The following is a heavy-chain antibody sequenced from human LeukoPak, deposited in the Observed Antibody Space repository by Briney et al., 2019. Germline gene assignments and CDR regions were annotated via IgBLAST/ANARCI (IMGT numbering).Heavy chain of an antibody. CDR3: ARDIVATTRFDY. D-gene: IGHD5-12*01. J-gene: IGHJ4*02. CDR2: IYYRVTS. CDR1: GDSISTYY. Sequence: PSETLSLTCTVSGDSISTYYWSWIRQPPGKGLEWIGYIYYRVTSDYNPSLKSRVTMSVDMSTRQISLKLSSVTAADTAVYYCARDIVATTRFDYWGQGTLVTVSS. V-gene: IGHV4-59*01.